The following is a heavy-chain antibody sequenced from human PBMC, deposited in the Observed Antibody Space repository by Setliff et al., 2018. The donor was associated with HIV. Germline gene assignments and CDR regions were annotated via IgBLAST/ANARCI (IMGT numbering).Heavy chain of an antibody. CDR2: ISAYNGNT. D-gene: IGHD3-9*01. V-gene: IGHV1-18*01. Sequence: ASVKVSCKASGYTFTSYGISWVRQAPGQGLEWMGWISAYNGNTHYAQRLQGRVTMTTDTSTRTAYMELRSLRSDDTAVYYCATSPRGTYYDILTGLPRGYFDPWGQGTQVTVSS. CDR1: GYTFTSYG. CDR3: ATSPRGTYYDILTGLPRGYFDP. J-gene: IGHJ5*02.